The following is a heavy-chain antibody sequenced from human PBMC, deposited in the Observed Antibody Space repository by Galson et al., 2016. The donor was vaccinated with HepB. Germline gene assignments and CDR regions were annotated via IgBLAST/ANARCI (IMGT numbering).Heavy chain of an antibody. V-gene: IGHV4-4*07. Sequence: ETLSLTCTVSGGPINSYYWSWIRQSVRKGLEWIGRIYSSGHTNYNPSLKSRATMSVDRSKKQVSLEVSSVTAADTAVYYCARDMEGSIWPGWFDPWGQGILVTVSS. CDR1: GGPINSYY. J-gene: IGHJ5*02. CDR2: IYSSGHT. CDR3: ARDMEGSIWPGWFDP. D-gene: IGHD6-13*01.